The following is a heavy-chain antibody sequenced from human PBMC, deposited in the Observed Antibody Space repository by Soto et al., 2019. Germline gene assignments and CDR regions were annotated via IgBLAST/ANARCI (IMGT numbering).Heavy chain of an antibody. CDR2: ISYDGSTY. CDR1: GFNFADSG. J-gene: IGHJ4*02. D-gene: IGHD1-26*01. CDR3: AKAPYSGSRGYYYDH. V-gene: IGHV3-30*18. Sequence: QVQLVESGGGVVQPGRSLRLSCEASGFNFADSGMHWVRQAPGKGLEWVALISYDGSTYYYADSVKGRFTISRDNPKNTLYLHMDSLTTDDAAIYYCAKAPYSGSRGYYYDHWGQGTLVTVSS.